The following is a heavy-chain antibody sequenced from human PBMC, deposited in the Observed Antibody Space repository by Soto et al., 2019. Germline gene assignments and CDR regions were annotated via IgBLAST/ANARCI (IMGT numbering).Heavy chain of an antibody. Sequence: ASVKVSCKASGYTFTSYDINWVRQATGQGLEWMGWMNPNSGNTGYAQKFQGRVTMTRNTSISTAYMELSSLRSEDTAVYYCARKFKKVLGMDVWGQGTTVTVSS. CDR3: ARKFKKVLGMDV. CDR2: MNPNSGNT. V-gene: IGHV1-8*01. J-gene: IGHJ6*02. CDR1: GYTFTSYD.